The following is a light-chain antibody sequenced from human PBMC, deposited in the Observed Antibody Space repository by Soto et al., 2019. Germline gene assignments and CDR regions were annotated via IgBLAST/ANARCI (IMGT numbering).Light chain of an antibody. CDR3: LHYYGANYV. V-gene: IGLV7-43*01. CDR1: TGAVTSGYY. Sequence: QSVVTQAPSLTVSPGGTVTLTCASSTGAVTSGYYPTWFQQNPGQAPRILIYSTSNKPSWTPARFSGSILGGKAALTLSDVEAEDEAEYYSLHYYGANYVFGTGTKVTVL. J-gene: IGLJ1*01. CDR2: STS.